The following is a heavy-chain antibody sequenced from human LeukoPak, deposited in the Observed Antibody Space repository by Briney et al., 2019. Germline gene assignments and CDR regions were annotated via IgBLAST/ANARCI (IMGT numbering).Heavy chain of an antibody. CDR1: GYRFSDYY. J-gene: IGHJ4*02. D-gene: IGHD2-15*01. CDR2: VNSNTGGI. V-gene: IGHV1-2*02. CDR3: ARGYCSGGSCYHFES. Sequence: ASVKVSCKTSGYRFSDYYMHWVRQAPGQGLEWMGWVNSNTGGIHYAQKFEGRVTMTRDTSISTAYMELSRLKSDDTAVYYCARGYCSGGSCYHFESWGQGTLVTVSS.